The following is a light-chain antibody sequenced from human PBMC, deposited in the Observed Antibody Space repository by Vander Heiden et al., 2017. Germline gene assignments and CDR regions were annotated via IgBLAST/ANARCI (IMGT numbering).Light chain of an antibody. CDR3: AAWDDSLNGVI. V-gene: IGLV1-44*01. CDR1: SSNIGSNT. Sequence: QSVLTQPPSASGTPGQRVSISCSGSSSNIGSNTVNWYQQLPGTAPKLLIYNENQRPSGVPDRFSGAKSGTSASLAISGLQSEDEADYYCAAWDDSLNGVIFGGGTKLTVL. J-gene: IGLJ2*01. CDR2: NEN.